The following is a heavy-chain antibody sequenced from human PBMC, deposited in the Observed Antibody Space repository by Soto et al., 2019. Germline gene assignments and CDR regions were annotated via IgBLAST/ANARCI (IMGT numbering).Heavy chain of an antibody. V-gene: IGHV4-30-2*01. CDR2: IYQSGST. CDR1: GGSISSGGYS. D-gene: IGHD4-4*01. Sequence: PSETMSLTAAVSGGSISSGGYSWSWIRQPPAKGLEWIGYIYQSGSTYYNPSLKSRVTISVDRSRNQFSLKLSSVTAADTAVYFCATQSYSNSGAYYYYAMDVWGQGTTVTVSS. J-gene: IGHJ6*02. CDR3: ATQSYSNSGAYYYYAMDV.